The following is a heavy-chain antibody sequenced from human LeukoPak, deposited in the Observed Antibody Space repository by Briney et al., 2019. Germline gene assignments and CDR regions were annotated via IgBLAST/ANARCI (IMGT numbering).Heavy chain of an antibody. Sequence: SETLSLTCTVSGGSISSSSYHWGWIRQPPGKGLEWIGSIYYSGSTYYNPSLKSRVTISVDTSKTQFSLKLSSVTAADTAVYYCASPCCSTSCYFEFDYWGQGTLVTVSS. D-gene: IGHD2-2*01. CDR3: ASPCCSTSCYFEFDY. CDR1: GGSISSSSYH. V-gene: IGHV4-39*01. J-gene: IGHJ4*02. CDR2: IYYSGST.